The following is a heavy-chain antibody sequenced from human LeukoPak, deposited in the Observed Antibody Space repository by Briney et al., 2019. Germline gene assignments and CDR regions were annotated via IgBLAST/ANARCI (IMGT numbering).Heavy chain of an antibody. J-gene: IGHJ4*02. D-gene: IGHD3-22*01. Sequence: SETLSLTCTVAGGSISSHYWSWIRQPPGKGLEGVGYIYYSGSTNYNPSLKSRVTMSVDTSKNQFSLKLSSVTAADTAVYYCARSGFYTYDYWGQGTLVTVSS. CDR1: GGSISSHY. CDR2: IYYSGST. V-gene: IGHV4-59*11. CDR3: ARSGFYTYDY.